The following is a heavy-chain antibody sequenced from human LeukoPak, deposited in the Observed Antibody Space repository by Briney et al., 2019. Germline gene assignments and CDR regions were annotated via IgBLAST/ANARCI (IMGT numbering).Heavy chain of an antibody. Sequence: ASVKVSCKASGYTFTNYGISWVRQAPGQGLEWMGWISAYTGNTNYAQNFQGRVTMTTDTSTSTAYMELWSLRSDDTAVYYCARSGVGYFYDNSGYYPLDYWGQGTLVTVSS. CDR2: ISAYTGNT. D-gene: IGHD3-22*01. J-gene: IGHJ4*02. V-gene: IGHV1-18*01. CDR1: GYTFTNYG. CDR3: ARSGVGYFYDNSGYYPLDY.